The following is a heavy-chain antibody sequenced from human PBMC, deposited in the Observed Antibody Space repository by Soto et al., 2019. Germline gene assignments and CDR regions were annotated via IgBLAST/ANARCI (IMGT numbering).Heavy chain of an antibody. CDR1: GDSISSRSYY. Sequence: SSETLSLTCTVSGDSISSRSYYWGWVRQPPGKGLQWIGSVYYSVSTYYNPSLKSRVTISVDTSKNQLSLKLSSMTAADTAVYYCVRGSAPQAWGRGTLVTVSS. CDR3: VRGSAPQA. CDR2: VYYSVST. V-gene: IGHV4-39*02. J-gene: IGHJ5*02.